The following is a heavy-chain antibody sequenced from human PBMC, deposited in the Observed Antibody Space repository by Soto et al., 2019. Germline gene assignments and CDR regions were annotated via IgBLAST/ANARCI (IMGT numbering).Heavy chain of an antibody. J-gene: IGHJ4*02. Sequence: GASVKVSCKASGDTFTSNGISWVRQAPGQGLEWLAWISIYNGNTQYAQKVQGRVTMTTDTSTNTAYMELRSLRSDDTAVYYCARAPGSSSRPLVFGYWGQGTLVTVSS. CDR3: ARAPGSSSRPLVFGY. CDR2: ISIYNGNT. CDR1: GDTFTSNG. D-gene: IGHD6-6*01. V-gene: IGHV1-18*04.